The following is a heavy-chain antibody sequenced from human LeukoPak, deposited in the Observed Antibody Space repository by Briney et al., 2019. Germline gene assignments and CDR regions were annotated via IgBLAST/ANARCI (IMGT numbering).Heavy chain of an antibody. J-gene: IGHJ4*02. CDR3: ARGYSSGWYLYYFDY. CDR1: GYSINSGYF. Sequence: SETLCLTCTVSGYSINSGYFWCWIRQPPGKGLEGFGSIYHSGSTYYNPSLKSRVTISVDTSKNQFSLKLTSVTAADTAVYYCARGYSSGWYLYYFDYWGQGTLVTVSS. V-gene: IGHV4-38-2*02. CDR2: IYHSGST. D-gene: IGHD6-19*01.